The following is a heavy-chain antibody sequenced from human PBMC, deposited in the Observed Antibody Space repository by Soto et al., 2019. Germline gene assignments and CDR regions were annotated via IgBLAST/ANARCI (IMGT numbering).Heavy chain of an antibody. Sequence: QVQLVESGGGVVQPGRSLRLSCAASGFTFSSYGMHWVRQAPGKGLEWVAVIWYDGSNKYYADSVKGRFTISRDNSKNTLYLQMNSLRAEDTAVYYCARADYSGYVPFDYWGQGTLVTVSS. V-gene: IGHV3-33*01. CDR2: IWYDGSNK. CDR3: ARADYSGYVPFDY. D-gene: IGHD5-12*01. J-gene: IGHJ4*02. CDR1: GFTFSSYG.